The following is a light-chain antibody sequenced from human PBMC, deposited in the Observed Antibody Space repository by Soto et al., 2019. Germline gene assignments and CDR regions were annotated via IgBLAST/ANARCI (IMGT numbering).Light chain of an antibody. CDR1: SSDVGSYNL. CDR3: CSYAGSSTPVL. Sequence: QSVLTQPASVSGSPGQSITISCTGTSSDVGSYNLVSWYQQHPGKAPKLMIYEGSKRPSGVSNRFSGFKSGNTASLTISGLQAEDEADYYCCSYAGSSTPVLFGGGTKLTVL. CDR2: EGS. J-gene: IGLJ2*01. V-gene: IGLV2-23*01.